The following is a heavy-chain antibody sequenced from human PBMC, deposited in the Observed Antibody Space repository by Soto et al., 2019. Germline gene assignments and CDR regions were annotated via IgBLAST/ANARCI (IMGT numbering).Heavy chain of an antibody. V-gene: IGHV4-31*03. Sequence: QVQLQESGPGLVKPSQTLSLTCTVSGGSISSGGYYWSWIRQHPGKGLEWIGYIYYSGSTYYNPSLKRRVTISVDTSKNQFSLKLSSVTAADTAVYYCASLCSGGSCYRGDAFDIWGQGTMVTVSS. D-gene: IGHD2-15*01. CDR3: ASLCSGGSCYRGDAFDI. CDR2: IYYSGST. CDR1: GGSISSGGYY. J-gene: IGHJ3*02.